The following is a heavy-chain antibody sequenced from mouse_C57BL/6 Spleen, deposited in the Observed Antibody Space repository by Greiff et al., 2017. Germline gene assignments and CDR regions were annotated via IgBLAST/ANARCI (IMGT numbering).Heavy chain of an antibody. V-gene: IGHV1-55*01. D-gene: IGHD2-12*01. Sequence: VQLQQPGAELVKPGASVKMSCKASGYTFTSYWITWVKQRPGQGLEWIGDIYPGSGSTNYNEKFKSKATLTVDTSSSTAYMQLSSLTSEDSAVYYCARSYYSSYYFDYWGQGTTLTVSS. CDR2: IYPGSGST. CDR3: ARSYYSSYYFDY. J-gene: IGHJ2*01. CDR1: GYTFTSYW.